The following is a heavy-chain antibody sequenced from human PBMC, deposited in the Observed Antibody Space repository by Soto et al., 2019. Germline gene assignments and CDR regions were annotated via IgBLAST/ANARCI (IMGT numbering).Heavy chain of an antibody. Sequence: EVQLVESGGGLVKPGGSLRLSCSASGFKFNTYTMDWVRQAPGRGLEWVSSISSVSSFIFYADSVKGRFTISRDNAKNSLYLQMDSLRDEDTAVYYCARDSGWLDYWGQGVLVTVSS. J-gene: IGHJ4*02. CDR3: ARDSGWLDY. CDR1: GFKFNTYT. V-gene: IGHV3-21*02. CDR2: ISSVSSFI. D-gene: IGHD6-19*01.